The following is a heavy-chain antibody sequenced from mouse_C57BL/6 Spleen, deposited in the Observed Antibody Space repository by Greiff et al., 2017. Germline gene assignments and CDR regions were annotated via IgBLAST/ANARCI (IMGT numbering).Heavy chain of an antibody. V-gene: IGHV1-82*01. Sequence: QVQLKQSGPELVKPGASVKISCKASGYAFSSSWMNWVKQRPGKGLEWIGRIYPGDGDTNYNGKFKGKATLTADKSSSTAYMQLSSLTSEDSAVYFCAREGLKGPWFAYWGQGTLVTVSA. D-gene: IGHD1-3*01. J-gene: IGHJ3*01. CDR2: IYPGDGDT. CDR3: AREGLKGPWFAY. CDR1: GYAFSSSW.